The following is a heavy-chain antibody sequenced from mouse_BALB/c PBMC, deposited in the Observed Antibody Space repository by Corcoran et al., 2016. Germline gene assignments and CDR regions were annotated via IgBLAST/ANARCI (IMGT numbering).Heavy chain of an antibody. V-gene: IGHV1S136*01. D-gene: IGHD4-1*02. J-gene: IGHJ3*01. CDR2: INPYNDGT. CDR3: AREGRANWDVFAY. CDR1: GYTFTSYV. Sequence: EVQLQQSGPELVKPGASVKMSCKASGYTFTSYVMHWVKQKPGQGLEWIGYINPYNDGTKYNEKFKGKATLTSDKSSSTAYMELSSLTSEDSAVYYCAREGRANWDVFAYWGQGTLVTVSA.